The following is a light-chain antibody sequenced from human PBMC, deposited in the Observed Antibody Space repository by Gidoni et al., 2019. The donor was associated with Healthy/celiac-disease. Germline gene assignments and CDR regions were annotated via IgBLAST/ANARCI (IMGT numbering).Light chain of an antibody. CDR2: GAS. J-gene: IGKJ1*01. V-gene: IGKV3-15*01. Sequence: ELVMTQSPATLSVSPGERATLSCSASQSVSSNLAWYQQTPGQAPRLLIYGASTRATGIPARFSGSESGKEFTLNISSLQSEDFAVYYCQQYNNWPKTFGQGTKVEIK. CDR1: QSVSSN. CDR3: QQYNNWPKT.